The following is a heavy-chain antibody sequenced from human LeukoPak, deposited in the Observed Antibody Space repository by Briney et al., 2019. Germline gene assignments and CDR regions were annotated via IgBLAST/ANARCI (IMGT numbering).Heavy chain of an antibody. Sequence: GGSLRLSCAASGFTFSSYWMSWVRQAPGKGLEWVANIKQDGSEKYYVDSVKGRFTISRDNAKNSLYLQMNSLRAEDTAVYYCVRGGRFGVVNPFDYWGQGTLVTVSS. CDR2: IKQDGSEK. J-gene: IGHJ4*02. CDR3: VRGGRFGVVNPFDY. D-gene: IGHD3-3*01. CDR1: GFTFSSYW. V-gene: IGHV3-7*04.